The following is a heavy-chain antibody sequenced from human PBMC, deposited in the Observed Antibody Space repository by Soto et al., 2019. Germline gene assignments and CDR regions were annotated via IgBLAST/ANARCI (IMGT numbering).Heavy chain of an antibody. V-gene: IGHV1-18*01. CDR3: ARGRYGDY. Sequence: QVHLVQSGAEVKKPGASVKVSCKGSGYGFTTYGITWVRQAPGQGLEWMAWISAHNGNTNYAQKLQGRVTVTRDTSTSTDYMEPRSLRSDDTAVYYCARGRYGDYWGQGALVTVSS. CDR1: GYGFTTYG. D-gene: IGHD1-1*01. J-gene: IGHJ4*02. CDR2: ISAHNGNT.